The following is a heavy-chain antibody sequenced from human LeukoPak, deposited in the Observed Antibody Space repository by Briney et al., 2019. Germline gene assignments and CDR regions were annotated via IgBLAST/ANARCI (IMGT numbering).Heavy chain of an antibody. J-gene: IGHJ4*02. CDR1: GGSISSYY. CDR3: ARGKQWLDSPPYDY. Sequence: SETLSLTCTVSGGSISSYYWSWIRQPPGKGPEWIGYIYYSGSTNYNPSLKSRVTISVDTSKNQFSLKLSSVTAADTAVYYCARGKQWLDSPPYDYWGQGTLVTVSS. D-gene: IGHD6-19*01. V-gene: IGHV4-59*01. CDR2: IYYSGST.